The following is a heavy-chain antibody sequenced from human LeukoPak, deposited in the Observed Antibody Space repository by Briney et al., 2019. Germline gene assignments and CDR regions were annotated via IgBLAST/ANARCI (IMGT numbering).Heavy chain of an antibody. D-gene: IGHD4-11*01. J-gene: IGHJ6*03. CDR2: TSSSSTYI. Sequence: PGGSLTLSCAASAFTFSSYSMNWVRQAQGKGREWVSSTSSSSTYIYYADSVKGRFTISRANAKNSLYLQSDRLQATDASLYYCAGGTTTVTTSPVPLYYYLGVWAKGPRSPSP. V-gene: IGHV3-21*01. CDR3: AGGTTTVTTSPVPLYYYLGV. CDR1: AFTFSSYS.